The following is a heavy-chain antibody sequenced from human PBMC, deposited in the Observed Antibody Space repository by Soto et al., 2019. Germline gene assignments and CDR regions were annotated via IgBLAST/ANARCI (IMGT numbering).Heavy chain of an antibody. CDR1: GRTFSSYA. D-gene: IGHD2-15*01. CDR3: AVEVCSGGSCPHYFDY. CDR2: IIPIFGTA. Sequence: KVSCKASGRTFSSYAISWVRQAPGQGLEWMGGIIPIFGTANYAQKFRGRVTITADKSTSTAYMELSSLRSEDTAVYYCAVEVCSGGSCPHYFDYWGQGTLVTLSS. J-gene: IGHJ4*02. V-gene: IGHV1-69*06.